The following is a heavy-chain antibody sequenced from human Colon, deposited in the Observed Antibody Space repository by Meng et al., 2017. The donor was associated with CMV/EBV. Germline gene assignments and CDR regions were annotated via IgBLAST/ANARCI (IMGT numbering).Heavy chain of an antibody. J-gene: IGHJ4*02. Sequence: QVQLPQWGAGLLKPSGTLSPTCTVYGASFSGYYWSWIRQPPGKGLEWIGEILHSGSTHYNPSLKSRVTISVDTSISTAYLQWSSLKTSDTAMYYCARFGGQRLAQGLFDYWGQGTLVTVSS. CDR2: ILHSGST. V-gene: IGHV4-34*12. D-gene: IGHD3-10*01. CDR1: GASFSGYY. CDR3: ARFGGQRLAQGLFDY.